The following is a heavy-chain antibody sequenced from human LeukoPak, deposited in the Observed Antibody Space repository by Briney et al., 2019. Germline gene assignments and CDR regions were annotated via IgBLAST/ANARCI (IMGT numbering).Heavy chain of an antibody. Sequence: GGSLRLSCAASGFTFSSYEMNWVRQAPGKGLEYVSGINNKGTSTYYADSVRGRFTISRDNSKNTLYLQMSSLRGEDTAVFYCVKDGGIFDYGDSGYFDYWGQGTLVTVSS. CDR1: GFTFSSYE. V-gene: IGHV3-64D*06. CDR3: VKDGGIFDYGDSGYFDY. CDR2: INNKGTST. D-gene: IGHD4-17*01. J-gene: IGHJ4*02.